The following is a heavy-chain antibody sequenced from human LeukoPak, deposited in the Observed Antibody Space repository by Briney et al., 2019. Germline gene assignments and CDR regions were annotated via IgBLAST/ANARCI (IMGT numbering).Heavy chain of an antibody. CDR1: GFTFSSYA. Sequence: SGGSLRLSCAASGFTFSSYAMHWVRQAPGKGLEYVSAISSNGGSTYYANSVKGRFTISRDNSKNTLYLQMGSLRAEDTAVYYCAKDSSTVTLIDYWGQGTLVTVSS. CDR2: ISSNGGST. J-gene: IGHJ4*02. D-gene: IGHD4-17*01. CDR3: AKDSSTVTLIDY. V-gene: IGHV3-64*01.